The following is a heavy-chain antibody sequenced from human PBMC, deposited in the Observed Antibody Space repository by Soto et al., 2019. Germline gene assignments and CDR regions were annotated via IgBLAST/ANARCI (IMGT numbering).Heavy chain of an antibody. Sequence: ESLKISCKASGYSFTTAWIGWVRQMPGKGLEWMGIIYPGDSDTRYSPSFQGQVTVSADKSISTDYLQWSSLKASDTAMYSCARYRHSYSSNYFRGMDVLGQGTTVTVSS. CDR1: GYSFTTAW. V-gene: IGHV5-51*01. J-gene: IGHJ6*02. D-gene: IGHD5-18*01. CDR3: ARYRHSYSSNYFRGMDV. CDR2: IYPGDSDT.